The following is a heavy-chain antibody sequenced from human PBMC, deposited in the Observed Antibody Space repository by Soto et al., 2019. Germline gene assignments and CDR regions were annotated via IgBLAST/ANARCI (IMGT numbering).Heavy chain of an antibody. Sequence: PSETLSLTCTVSGGSISSGGYYWSWIRQHPGKGLEWIGYIYYSGSTYYNPSLKSRVTISVDTSKNQFSLKLSSVTAADTAVYYCARYKWELRYGMDVWGQGTKVTVSS. CDR3: ARYKWELRYGMDV. V-gene: IGHV4-31*03. D-gene: IGHD1-26*01. CDR2: IYYSGST. J-gene: IGHJ6*02. CDR1: GGSISSGGYY.